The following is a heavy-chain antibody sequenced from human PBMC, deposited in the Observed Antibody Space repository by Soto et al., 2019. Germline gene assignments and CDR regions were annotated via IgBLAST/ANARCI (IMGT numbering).Heavy chain of an antibody. J-gene: IGHJ4*02. CDR2: ISYDGSNK. V-gene: IGHV3-30*18. D-gene: IGHD3-3*01. CDR1: GFTFSSYG. CDR3: AKEKLQFLEWLSH. Sequence: GGPLRLSCAASGFTFSSYGMHWVRQAPGKGLEWVAVISYDGSNKYYADSVKGRFTISRDNSKNTLYLQMNSLRAEDTAVYYCAKEKLQFLEWLSHWGQGTLVTV.